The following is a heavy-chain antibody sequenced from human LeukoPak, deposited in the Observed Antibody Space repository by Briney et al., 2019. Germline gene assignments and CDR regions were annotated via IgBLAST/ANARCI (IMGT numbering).Heavy chain of an antibody. Sequence: GGSLRLSCAASGFTFSSYGMHWVRQAPGKGLEWVAFIRYDGSNKYYADSVKGRFTISRDNSNNTPYLQMNSLRAEDTALYYCVKGAGYYYDSRFDYWGQGTLVTVSS. D-gene: IGHD3-22*01. CDR1: GFTFSSYG. CDR2: IRYDGSNK. V-gene: IGHV3-30*02. CDR3: VKGAGYYYDSRFDY. J-gene: IGHJ4*02.